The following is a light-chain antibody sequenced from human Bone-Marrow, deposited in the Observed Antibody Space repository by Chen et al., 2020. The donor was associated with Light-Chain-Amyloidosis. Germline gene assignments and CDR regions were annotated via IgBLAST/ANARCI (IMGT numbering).Light chain of an antibody. V-gene: IGLV3-25*03. CDR3: QSADSSGTYEVI. CDR1: DLPTKY. Sequence: SYELTQPPSVSVSPGQTARITCSGDDLPTKYAYWYQQKPGQAPGLVIHRETERPSGISDRFSGSSSGTTATLTISGVQAADEADYHCQSADSSGTYEVIFGGGTKLTVL. J-gene: IGLJ2*01. CDR2: RET.